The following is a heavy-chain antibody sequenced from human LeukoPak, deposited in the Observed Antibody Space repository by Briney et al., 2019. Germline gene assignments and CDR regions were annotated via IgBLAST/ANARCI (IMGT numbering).Heavy chain of an antibody. CDR2: ISYDGINK. CDR3: ARAFCGGDCYYSFDY. J-gene: IGHJ4*02. CDR1: GFTFSSYA. V-gene: IGHV3-30-3*01. D-gene: IGHD2-21*02. Sequence: GGSLRLSCTASGFTFSSYAMSWVRQAPGKGLEWVAVISYDGINKYYADSVKGRFTISRDNSKNTLYLQMNSLRPEDTAVYYCARAFCGGDCYYSFDYWGQGTLVTVSS.